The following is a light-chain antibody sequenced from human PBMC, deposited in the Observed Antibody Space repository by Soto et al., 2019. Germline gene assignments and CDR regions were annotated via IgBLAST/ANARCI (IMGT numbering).Light chain of an antibody. CDR3: QQYGSSPLWT. V-gene: IGKV3-20*01. CDR1: HSVSSSS. J-gene: IGKJ1*01. CDR2: GAS. Sequence: EIVLTQSPGTLSLSPGERATLSCRASHSVSSSSLAWYQQKPGQAPRLLIYGASSRATRIPDRFSGSGSGTDFTLTISKLEPEDFVLYYCQQYGSSPLWTFGQGTKVEIK.